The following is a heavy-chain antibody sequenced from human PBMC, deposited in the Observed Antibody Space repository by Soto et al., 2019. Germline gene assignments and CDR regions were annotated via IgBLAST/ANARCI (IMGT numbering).Heavy chain of an antibody. D-gene: IGHD4-17*01. Sequence: ASVEVSCQASGYTFTSYGISWGREAPGQGLEWMGWISAYNGNTNYAQKLQGRVTMTTDTSTSTAYMELRSLRSDDTAVYYCARHGDDDYYGMDVWGQGTTVTVS. J-gene: IGHJ6*02. CDR1: GYTFTSYG. CDR2: ISAYNGNT. CDR3: ARHGDDDYYGMDV. V-gene: IGHV1-18*04.